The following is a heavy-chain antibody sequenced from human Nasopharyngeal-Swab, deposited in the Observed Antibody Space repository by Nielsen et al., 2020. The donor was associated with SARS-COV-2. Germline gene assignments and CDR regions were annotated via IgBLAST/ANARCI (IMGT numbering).Heavy chain of an antibody. CDR2: IYSGGST. D-gene: IGHD5-12*01. CDR3: ARGPWGVATYAFDI. V-gene: IGHV3-66*01. J-gene: IGHJ3*02. CDR1: GFTVSSNY. Sequence: GGSLRLSCAASGFTVSSNYMSWVRQAPGKGLGWVSVIYSGGSTYHIDAVNGRFTISRDTSKNTVYLQMNSLRAEDTAVYYCARGPWGVATYAFDIWGQGTMVTVSS.